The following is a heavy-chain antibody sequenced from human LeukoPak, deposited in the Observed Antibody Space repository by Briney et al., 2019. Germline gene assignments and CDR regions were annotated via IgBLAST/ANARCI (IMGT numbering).Heavy chain of an antibody. CDR2: ISSSSSYI. J-gene: IGHJ4*02. Sequence: GGSLRLSCAASGFTFSSYSMNWVRQAPGKGLEWVSSISSSSSYIYYADSVKGRFTISRDNAKNSLYLQMNSLRAEDTAVYYCARTPRKGVAAARAYYFDYWGQGTLVTVSS. CDR1: GFTFSSYS. CDR3: ARTPRKGVAAARAYYFDY. V-gene: IGHV3-21*01. D-gene: IGHD6-13*01.